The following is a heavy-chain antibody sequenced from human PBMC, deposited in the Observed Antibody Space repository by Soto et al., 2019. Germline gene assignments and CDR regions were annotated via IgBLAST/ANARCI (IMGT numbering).Heavy chain of an antibody. CDR1: GGSISSGGYY. CDR3: ARYDTLGYCTNGVCYTSWFDP. Sequence: QVQLQESGPGLVKPSQTLSLTCTVSGGSISSGGYYWSWIRQHPGKGLEWIGYIYYSGSTYYNPSLRSRVTISGDTSKNEFSLKLSSVTAADTAMYLWARYDTLGYCTNGVCYTSWFDPWGQGTLVTVSS. J-gene: IGHJ5*02. V-gene: IGHV4-31*03. CDR2: IYYSGST. D-gene: IGHD2-8*01.